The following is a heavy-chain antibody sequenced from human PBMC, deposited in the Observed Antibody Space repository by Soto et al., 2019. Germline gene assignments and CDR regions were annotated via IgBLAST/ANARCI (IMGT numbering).Heavy chain of an antibody. D-gene: IGHD2-2*01. CDR3: AREDEKIYCSSTSCPQINWFDP. J-gene: IGHJ5*02. V-gene: IGHV4-4*07. CDR2: IYTSGST. Sequence: PSETLSLTCTVSGGSISSYYWSWIRQPAGKGLEWIGRIYTSGSTNYNPSLESRVTMSVDTSKNQFSLKLSSVTAADTAVYYCAREDEKIYCSSTSCPQINWFDPWGQGTLVTVSS. CDR1: GGSISSYY.